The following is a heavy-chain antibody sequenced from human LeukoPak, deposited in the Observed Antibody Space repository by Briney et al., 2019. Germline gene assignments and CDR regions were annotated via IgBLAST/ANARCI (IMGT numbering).Heavy chain of an antibody. CDR1: GVSMSSGYY. D-gene: IGHD1-1*01. Sequence: SETLSLTCVVSGVSMSSGYYWGWIRQPPGKGLEWIANIHVSGTTFYNSSLNSRVAISIDTSKNQFSLKLSSVTAADTAVYFCAREAERRIVNWGRGTLVTVSS. CDR3: AREAERRIVN. V-gene: IGHV4-38-2*02. J-gene: IGHJ4*02. CDR2: IHVSGTT.